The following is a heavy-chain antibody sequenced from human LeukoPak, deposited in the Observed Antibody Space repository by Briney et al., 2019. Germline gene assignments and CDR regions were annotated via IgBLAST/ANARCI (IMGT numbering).Heavy chain of an antibody. Sequence: PSQTLSLTCTVSGGSISSGSYYWSWIRQPAGKGLEWIGRIYTSGSTNYNPSLKSRVTISVDTSKNQFSLKLSSVTAADTAVYYCARDGTPIHGSGWVYMDVWGKGTTVTISS. J-gene: IGHJ6*04. CDR1: GGSISSGSYY. CDR3: ARDGTPIHGSGWVYMDV. V-gene: IGHV4-61*02. D-gene: IGHD6-25*01. CDR2: IYTSGST.